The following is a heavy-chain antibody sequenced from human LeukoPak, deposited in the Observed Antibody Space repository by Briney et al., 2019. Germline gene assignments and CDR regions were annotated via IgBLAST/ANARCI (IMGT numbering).Heavy chain of an antibody. CDR3: ARDYDSSGYYYLYYYYGMDV. CDR2: IWYDGSNK. D-gene: IGHD3-22*01. V-gene: IGHV3-33*01. Sequence: GGSLRLSCAASGFTFSSYGMHWVRQDPGKGLEWVAVIWYDGSNKYYAESVKGRFTISRDNSKNTLYLQMNSLRAEDTAVYYCARDYDSSGYYYLYYYYGMDVWGQGTTVTVSS. CDR1: GFTFSSYG. J-gene: IGHJ6*02.